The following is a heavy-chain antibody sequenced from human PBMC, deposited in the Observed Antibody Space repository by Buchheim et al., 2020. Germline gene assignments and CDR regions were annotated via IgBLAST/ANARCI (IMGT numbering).Heavy chain of an antibody. J-gene: IGHJ5*02. CDR2: ISYDGSNK. CDR1: GFTFSSYA. CDR3: ARDSVVVVVAATLANWFDT. V-gene: IGHV3-30-3*01. Sequence: QVQLVESGGGVVQPGRSLRLSCAASGFTFSSYAMHWVRQAPGKGLEWVAVISYDGSNKYYADSVKGRFTISRDNSKNTLYLQMNSLRAEDTAVYYCARDSVVVVVAATLANWFDTWGQGTL. D-gene: IGHD2-15*01.